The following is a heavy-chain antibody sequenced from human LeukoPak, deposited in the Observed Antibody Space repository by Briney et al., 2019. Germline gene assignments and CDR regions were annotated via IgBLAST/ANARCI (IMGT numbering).Heavy chain of an antibody. CDR2: IYYSGST. Sequence: PSETLSLTCTVSGGSISSSSYYWGWIRQPPGKGLEWIGSIYYSGSTYHNPSLKSRVTISVDTSKNQFSLKLSSVTAADTAVYYCARLNWNVDYWGQGTLVTVSS. CDR1: GGSISSSSYY. D-gene: IGHD1-1*01. CDR3: ARLNWNVDY. V-gene: IGHV4-39*01. J-gene: IGHJ4*02.